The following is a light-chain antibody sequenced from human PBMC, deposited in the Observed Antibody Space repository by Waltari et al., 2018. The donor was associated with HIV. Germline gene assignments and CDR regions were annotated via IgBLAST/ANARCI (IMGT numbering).Light chain of an antibody. V-gene: IGKV1-5*03. Sequence: DIQMTQSPSTLSASIGDRVTITCRASQSINVWLAWYHQKPGKAPKLLIYEASNLESGVPSRFSGTGSGTEFTLTISSLQPDDSATFYCQQYDSFPWTFGQGTKVGIK. CDR1: QSINVW. CDR3: QQYDSFPWT. J-gene: IGKJ1*01. CDR2: EAS.